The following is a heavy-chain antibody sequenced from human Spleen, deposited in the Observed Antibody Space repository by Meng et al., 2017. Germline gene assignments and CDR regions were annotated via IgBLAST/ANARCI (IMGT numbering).Heavy chain of an antibody. CDR1: GFTFSSYA. V-gene: IGHV3-30*04. D-gene: IGHD2-15*01. J-gene: IGHJ4*02. Sequence: GESLKISCAASGFTFSSYAMHWVRQAPGKGLEWVAVISYDGSNKYYADSVKGRFTISRDNSKNTLYLQMNSLRAEDTAVYYCARVGWVVAADDYWGQGTLVTVSS. CDR2: ISYDGSNK. CDR3: ARVGWVVAADDY.